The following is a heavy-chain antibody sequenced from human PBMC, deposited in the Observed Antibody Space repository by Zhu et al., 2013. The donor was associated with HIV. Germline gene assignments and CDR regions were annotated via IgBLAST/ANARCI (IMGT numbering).Heavy chain of an antibody. D-gene: IGHD3-22*01. CDR1: GYTFTSYD. V-gene: IGHV1-8*01. J-gene: IGHJ6*02. CDR3: ARGTGYYDSSGSPNYYYYGMDV. Sequence: QVQLVQSGAEVKKPGASVKVSCKASGYTFTSYDINWVRQATGQGLEWMGWMNPNSGNTGYAQKFQGRVTMTRNTSISTAYMELSSLRSEDTAVYYCARGTGYYDSSGSPNYYYYGMDVWGQGTTVTVSS. CDR2: MNPNSGNT.